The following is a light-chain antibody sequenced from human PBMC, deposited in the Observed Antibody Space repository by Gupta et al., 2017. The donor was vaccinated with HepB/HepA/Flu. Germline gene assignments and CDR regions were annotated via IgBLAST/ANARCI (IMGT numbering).Light chain of an antibody. CDR3: QQSLTTPFT. CDR1: QSISRY. Sequence: DIQMTQSPSSLSASVGDRVTITCRASQSISRYLNWYQQKPGKAPKLLVHSTSILHSGVPSRFSGSGSGTDFILTIGNLQPEDFASYYCQQSLTTPFTFGPGTXVDIK. V-gene: IGKV1-39*01. J-gene: IGKJ3*01. CDR2: STS.